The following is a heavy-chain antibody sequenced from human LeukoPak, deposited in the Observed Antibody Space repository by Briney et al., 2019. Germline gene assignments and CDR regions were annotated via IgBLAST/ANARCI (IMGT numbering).Heavy chain of an antibody. CDR1: GFTFDDYG. J-gene: IGHJ6*03. CDR2: INSNGGSA. Sequence: GGSLRLSCAASGFTFDDYGMSWVRQAPGKGLEWVSGINSNGGSAGYADSVKGRFSISRDNAKNSLFLQMNSLRVDDTATYYCARAGEMRYMDVWGKGTAVAVS. CDR3: ARAGEMRYMDV. V-gene: IGHV3-20*04. D-gene: IGHD5-24*01.